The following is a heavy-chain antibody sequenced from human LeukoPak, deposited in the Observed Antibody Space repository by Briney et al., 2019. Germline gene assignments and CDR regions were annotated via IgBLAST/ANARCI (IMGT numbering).Heavy chain of an antibody. V-gene: IGHV1-46*01. CDR1: GYTFTSYY. CDR3: ATGGGSYWRFDP. J-gene: IGHJ5*02. D-gene: IGHD1-26*01. Sequence: ASVKVSCKASGYTFTSYYMHWVRQAPGQGLEWMGIINPSGGSTSYSQKFQGRVTMTEDTSTDTAYMELSSLRSEDAAVYYCATGGGSYWRFDPWGQGTLVTVSS. CDR2: INPSGGST.